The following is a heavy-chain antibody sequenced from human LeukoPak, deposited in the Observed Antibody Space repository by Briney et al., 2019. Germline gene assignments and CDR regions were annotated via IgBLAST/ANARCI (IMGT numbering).Heavy chain of an antibody. D-gene: IGHD3-10*01. CDR2: IIPIFGTA. Sequence: ASVKVSCKASGGTFSSYAISWVRQAPGQGLEWMGGIIPIFGTANYAQKFQGRVTITTDESTSTAYMELSSLRSEDTAVYYCARARSRRVPDAFDIWGQGTMVTVSS. CDR1: GGTFSSYA. CDR3: ARARSRRVPDAFDI. J-gene: IGHJ3*02. V-gene: IGHV1-69*05.